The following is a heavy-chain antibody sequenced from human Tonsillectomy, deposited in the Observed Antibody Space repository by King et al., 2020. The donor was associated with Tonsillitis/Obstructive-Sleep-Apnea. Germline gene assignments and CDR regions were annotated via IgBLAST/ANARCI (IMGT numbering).Heavy chain of an antibody. D-gene: IGHD6-13*01. CDR2: ISVYKGNT. CDR3: ARGGCPSSWSVDYYYYHYMDV. J-gene: IGHJ6*03. V-gene: IGHV1-18*01. CDR1: GYTFTSYG. Sequence: QLVQSGAEVKKPGASVKVSCKASGYTFTSYGISWVRQAPGQGLEWMGWISVYKGNTKYAQKLQGRVTMTTDTSTSTAYMELRSLRSDDTAVYYCARGGCPSSWSVDYYYYHYMDVWGKGTTVTVSS.